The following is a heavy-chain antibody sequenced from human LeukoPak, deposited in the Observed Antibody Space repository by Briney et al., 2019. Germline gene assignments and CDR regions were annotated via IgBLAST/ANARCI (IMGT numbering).Heavy chain of an antibody. CDR1: GFTFSSYA. CDR2: ISGSGGST. J-gene: IGHJ4*02. V-gene: IGHV3-23*01. Sequence: SGGSLRLSCAASGFTFSSYAMSWVRQAPGKGLEWVSAISGSGGSTYYADSVKGRFTISRDNSKNTLYLQMNSLRAEDTAVYYCAKDYHGSGSYAGYFDYWGQGTWSPSPQ. CDR3: AKDYHGSGSYAGYFDY. D-gene: IGHD3-10*01.